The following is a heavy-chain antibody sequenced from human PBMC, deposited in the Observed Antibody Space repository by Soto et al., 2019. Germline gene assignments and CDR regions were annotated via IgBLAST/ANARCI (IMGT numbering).Heavy chain of an antibody. CDR2: ISSSSSYI. J-gene: IGHJ5*02. Sequence: VGSLRLSCAASGFTFSSYSMNWVRQAPGKGLEWVSSISSSSSYIYYADSVKGRFTISRDNAKNSLYLQMNSLRAEDTAVYYCARAGDIVVVVAASSWFDPWGQGTLVTVSS. D-gene: IGHD2-15*01. CDR1: GFTFSSYS. V-gene: IGHV3-21*01. CDR3: ARAGDIVVVVAASSWFDP.